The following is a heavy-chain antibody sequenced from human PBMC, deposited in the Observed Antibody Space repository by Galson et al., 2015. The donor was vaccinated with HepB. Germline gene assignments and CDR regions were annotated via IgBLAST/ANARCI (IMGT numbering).Heavy chain of an antibody. D-gene: IGHD1-26*01. J-gene: IGHJ4*02. CDR1: GFTFSSYA. V-gene: IGHV3-23*01. CDR3: AKGDSGGKWELRRVFDY. Sequence: SLRLSCAASGFTFSSYAMSWVRQAPGKGLEWVSAISGSGGSTYYADSVKGRFTISRDNSKNTLYLQMNSLRAEDTAVYYCAKGDSGGKWELRRVFDYWGQGTLVTVSS. CDR2: ISGSGGST.